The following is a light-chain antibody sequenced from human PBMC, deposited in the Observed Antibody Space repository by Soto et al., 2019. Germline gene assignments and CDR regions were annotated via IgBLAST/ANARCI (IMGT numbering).Light chain of an antibody. CDR1: QSVDSTY. J-gene: IGKJ3*01. Sequence: EIVLTQSPGTRSLSPGERATLSCRASQSVDSTYLAWYQQKPDQSPRLLIYATSTRATGIPDRFSGSGSGSDFTLIISRLEPEDFAVYFCQQYGVSPQSFGPGTKVDIK. CDR2: ATS. CDR3: QQYGVSPQS. V-gene: IGKV3-20*01.